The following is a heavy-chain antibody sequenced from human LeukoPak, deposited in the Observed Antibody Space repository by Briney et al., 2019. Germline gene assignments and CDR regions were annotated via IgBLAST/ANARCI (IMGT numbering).Heavy chain of an antibody. Sequence: GGSLRLTCAASGFAFNTYAMHWVRQAPGQGLEWVALIWHDGSHKFYSNSVRGQFTISRDNSKNTVSLQMNNLRPEDTAVYYCAREIFGSGSYSDFWGQGTLVTVSS. CDR1: GFAFNTYA. V-gene: IGHV3-33*01. J-gene: IGHJ4*02. CDR2: IWHDGSHK. CDR3: AREIFGSGSYSDF. D-gene: IGHD3-10*01.